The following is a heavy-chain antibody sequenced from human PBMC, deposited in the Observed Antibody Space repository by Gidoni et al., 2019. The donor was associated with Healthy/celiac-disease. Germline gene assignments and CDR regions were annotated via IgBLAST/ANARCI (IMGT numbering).Heavy chain of an antibody. V-gene: IGHV2-70*01. CDR3: ARIPGWGGSYLGFDY. J-gene: IGHJ4*02. CDR2: IDWDDDK. CDR1: GFSLSTSGMC. D-gene: IGHD1-26*01. Sequence: QVTLRESGPALVKPTQTLTLTCTFSGFSLSTSGMCVSWIRQPPGKALEWLALIDWDDDKYYSTSLKTRLTISKDTSKNQVVLTMTNMDPVDTATYYCARIPGWGGSYLGFDYWGQGTLVTVSS.